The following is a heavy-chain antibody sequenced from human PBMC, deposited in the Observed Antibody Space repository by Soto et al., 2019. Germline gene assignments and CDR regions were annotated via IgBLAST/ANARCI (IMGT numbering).Heavy chain of an antibody. Sequence: ASVKVSCKASGYTFTHYKIHWVRQAPGQSLEWMGWINPENGYTKYSQKLQGRVTITRDTSASTAYIVLSGLRSEDTGLYYCMRGKEEGVWFDPGGQATLVTSPQ. D-gene: IGHD1-1*01. V-gene: IGHV1-3*01. J-gene: IGHJ5*02. CDR2: INPENGYT. CDR1: GYTFTHYK. CDR3: MRGKEEGVWFDP.